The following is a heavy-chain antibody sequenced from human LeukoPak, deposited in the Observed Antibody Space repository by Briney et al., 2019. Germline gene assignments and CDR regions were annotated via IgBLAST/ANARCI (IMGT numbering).Heavy chain of an antibody. Sequence: ASVMVSCKASGYTFTSYDINWVRQATGQGLEWMGWMDPNSGNTGYAQNFQGRVTMTRDTSISTAYMELSSLRSEDTAVYYCATARGRGVFNIWGQGTMVTVSS. CDR3: ATARGRGVFNI. CDR1: GYTFTSYD. CDR2: MDPNSGNT. D-gene: IGHD2-8*01. J-gene: IGHJ3*02. V-gene: IGHV1-8*01.